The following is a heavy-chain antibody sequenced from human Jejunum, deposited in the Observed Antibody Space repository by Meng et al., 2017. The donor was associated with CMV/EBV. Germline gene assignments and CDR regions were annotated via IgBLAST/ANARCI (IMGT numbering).Heavy chain of an antibody. V-gene: IGHV3-30*02. CDR3: TKDQVLL. Sequence: VEMVEVGGGWVQPGGSLRLLCTPSGFTFSDYGMHWIRQAPGKGLEWVAFISYKGDNKYYADSVRGRFTISRDNSKNTLDLQMNSLRTEDTAVYYCTKDQVLLWGQGTLVTVSS. D-gene: IGHD3-10*01. CDR2: ISYKGDNK. CDR1: GFTFSDYG. J-gene: IGHJ4*02.